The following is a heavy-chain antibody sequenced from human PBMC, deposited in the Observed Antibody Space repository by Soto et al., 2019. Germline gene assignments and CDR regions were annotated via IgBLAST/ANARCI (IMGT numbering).Heavy chain of an antibody. CDR1: GGSISSYY. CDR2: IYYSGST. D-gene: IGHD3-10*01. J-gene: IGHJ4*02. Sequence: PSETLSLTCTVSGGSISSYYWSWIRQPPGKGLEWIGYIYYSGSTNYNPSLKSRVTISVDTSKNQFSLKLISVTAADTAVYYCARVGIYTDNHPTFDYWGQGTLVTVSS. CDR3: ARVGIYTDNHPTFDY. V-gene: IGHV4-59*01.